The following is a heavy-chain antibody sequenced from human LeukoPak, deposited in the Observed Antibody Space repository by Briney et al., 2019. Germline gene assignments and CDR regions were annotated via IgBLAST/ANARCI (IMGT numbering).Heavy chain of an antibody. V-gene: IGHV4-34*01. CDR3: ARDERGLLYAFDI. J-gene: IGHJ3*02. CDR2: INHSGST. CDR1: GGSFSSYY. D-gene: IGHD2-2*01. Sequence: SETLSLTCAVYGGSFSSYYWSWIRQPPGRGLEWIGEINHSGSTNYNPSLKSRVTISGDTSKNQFSLKLSSVTAADTAVYFCARDERGLLYAFDIWGQGTMVTVSS.